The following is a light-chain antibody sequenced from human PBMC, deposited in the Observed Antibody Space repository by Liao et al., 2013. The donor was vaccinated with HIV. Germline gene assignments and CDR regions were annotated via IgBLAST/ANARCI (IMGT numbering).Light chain of an antibody. V-gene: IGLV3-1*01. J-gene: IGLJ2*01. CDR1: KLGDKF. CDR2: QDI. Sequence: SYEMIQPPSVSVSPGETASISCSGEKLGDKFVCWYQHKPGQSPVLVIYQDIKRPSGIPERFSGSNSGNTATLTISGTQAMDEADYYCQAWDSSPVVFGGGTKLTVL. CDR3: QAWDSSPVV.